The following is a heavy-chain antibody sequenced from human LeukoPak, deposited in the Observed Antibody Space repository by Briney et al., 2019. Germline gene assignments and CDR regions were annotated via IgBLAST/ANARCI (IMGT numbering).Heavy chain of an antibody. CDR1: GGSISSGGYY. CDR2: IYHTGNT. D-gene: IGHD3-10*01. Sequence: SETLSLTCTVSGGSISSGGYYWTWIRQHPGKGLEWIGYIYHTGNTYYTPSLKSRVTMSVDTSKNQFSLKLSSVTAADTAVYYCARSRDPRKSYYYYGMDVWGQGTTVTVSS. CDR3: ARSRDPRKSYYYYGMDV. V-gene: IGHV4-31*03. J-gene: IGHJ6*02.